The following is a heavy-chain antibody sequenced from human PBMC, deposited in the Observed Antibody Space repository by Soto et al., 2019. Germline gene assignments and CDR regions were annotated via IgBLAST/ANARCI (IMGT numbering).Heavy chain of an antibody. CDR3: ARAPEYYDILTGYYNYYYYGMDV. D-gene: IGHD3-9*01. CDR1: GGSVSSGSYY. CDR2: IYYSGST. J-gene: IGHJ6*02. Sequence: PSETLSLSCTVSGGSVSSGSYYWSWIRQPPGKGLEWIGYIYYSGSTNYNPSLKSRVTISVDTSKNQFSLKLSSVTAADTAVYYCARAPEYYDILTGYYNYYYYGMDVWGQGTTVTVSS. V-gene: IGHV4-61*01.